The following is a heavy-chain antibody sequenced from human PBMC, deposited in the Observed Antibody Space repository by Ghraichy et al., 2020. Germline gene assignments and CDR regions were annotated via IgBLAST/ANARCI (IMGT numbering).Heavy chain of an antibody. V-gene: IGHV3-23*01. CDR1: GFTFSSYA. D-gene: IGHD3-22*01. CDR3: AKEHNYFDSSCP. Sequence: GGSLRLSCATSGFTFSSYAMSWFRQAPGKGPEWVSAIGGAGGATFYADSVKGRFTISRDNSKNTLYLQMSSLGAEDTALYYCAKEHNYFDSSCPWGQGTLVTVSS. CDR2: IGGAGGAT. J-gene: IGHJ4*02.